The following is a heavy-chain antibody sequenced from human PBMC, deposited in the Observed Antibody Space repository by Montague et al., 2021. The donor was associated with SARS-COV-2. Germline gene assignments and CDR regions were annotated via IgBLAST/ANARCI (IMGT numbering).Heavy chain of an antibody. V-gene: IGHV4-39*01. D-gene: IGHD3-10*01. CDR1: GGSVSSSPYY. CDR3: ASSYYYGSGTYVYNYYMDV. J-gene: IGHJ6*03. Sequence: SETLSLTCTVSGGSVSSSPYYWGWIRLPPGRGLEWVGSISYSGRTYFSPSLKSRLTISVDSSENQFSLRLSSVTAADTAVYYCASSYYYGSGTYVYNYYMDVWGKGTTVTVSS. CDR2: ISYSGRT.